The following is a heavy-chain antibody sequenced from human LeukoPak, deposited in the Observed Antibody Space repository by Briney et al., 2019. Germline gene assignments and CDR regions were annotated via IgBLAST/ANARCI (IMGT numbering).Heavy chain of an antibody. J-gene: IGHJ6*02. V-gene: IGHV7-4-1*02. CDR3: ARDMTLRPYYYYGMDV. CDR1: GYTFTSYA. D-gene: IGHD3-16*01. Sequence: ASVKVSCKASGYTFTSYAMNWVRQAPGQGLEWMGWINTNTGNPTYAQGFTGRFVFSLDTSVSTAYLQISSLKAEDTAVYYCARDMTLRPYYYYGMDVWGQGTTVTVSS. CDR2: INTNTGNP.